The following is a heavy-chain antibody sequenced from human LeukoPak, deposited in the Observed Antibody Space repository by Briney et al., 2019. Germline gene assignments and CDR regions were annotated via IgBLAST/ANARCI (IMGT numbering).Heavy chain of an antibody. Sequence: ASVKVSCKASGYTFTGYYMHWVRQAPGQGLEWMGWINPNSGGTNYAQMFQGRVTMTRDTSISTAYMELSRLRSDDTAVYYCAREATVTTGVGYFDYWGQGTLVTVSS. D-gene: IGHD4-17*01. CDR3: AREATVTTGVGYFDY. J-gene: IGHJ4*02. CDR2: INPNSGGT. V-gene: IGHV1-2*02. CDR1: GYTFTGYY.